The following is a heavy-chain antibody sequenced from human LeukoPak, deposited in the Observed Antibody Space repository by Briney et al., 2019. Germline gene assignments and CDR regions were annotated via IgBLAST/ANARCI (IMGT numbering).Heavy chain of an antibody. J-gene: IGHJ4*02. CDR3: ARDDGYNFWYFDY. D-gene: IGHD5-24*01. CDR1: GGSISSYY. V-gene: IGHV4-59*01. CDR2: MYYSGST. Sequence: SETLSLTCTVSGGSISSYYWSWIRQPPGKGLEWIAYMYYSGSTNYNPSLKSRITISVDTSKNQFSLKLSSVTAADTAVYYCARDDGYNFWYFDYWGQGTLVTVSS.